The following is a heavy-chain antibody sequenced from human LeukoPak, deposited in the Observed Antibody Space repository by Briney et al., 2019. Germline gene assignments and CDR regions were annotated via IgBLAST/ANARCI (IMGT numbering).Heavy chain of an antibody. V-gene: IGHV4-4*07. CDR3: TRRDSSAYYSSFDY. CDR1: DDSINSYY. Sequence: SSETLSLTCSVSDDSINSYYWNWIRQPAGKGLEWIGRIYISVTNYNPSLKSRVTMSVDTSKNQFSLKLSSVTAAGTAVYYCTRRDSSAYYSSFDYWGQGTLVTVSS. D-gene: IGHD3-22*01. J-gene: IGHJ4*02. CDR2: IYISVT.